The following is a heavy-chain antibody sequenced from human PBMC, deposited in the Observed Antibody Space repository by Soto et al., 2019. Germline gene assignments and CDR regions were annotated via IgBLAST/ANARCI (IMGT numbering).Heavy chain of an antibody. D-gene: IGHD3-10*01. CDR2: IYPDDSDT. CDR3: ASYPWLGTMDEAIEV. V-gene: IGHV5-51*01. Sequence: GVSLKISCQGSGYSFINYWIGWVRKVPGKGLERMGIIYPDDSDTRYSPSIQGQVSISADKSVSTTYLQWSSLKASDTAMYFCASYPWLGTMDEAIEVWGEGIMVTVSS. CDR1: GYSFINYW. J-gene: IGHJ3*01.